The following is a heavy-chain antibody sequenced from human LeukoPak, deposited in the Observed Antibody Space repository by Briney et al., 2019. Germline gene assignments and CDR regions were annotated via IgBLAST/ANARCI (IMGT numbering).Heavy chain of an antibody. D-gene: IGHD3-10*01. CDR2: ISSSGSTI. CDR3: ARDRYYGSGYYMDV. J-gene: IGHJ6*03. V-gene: IGHV3-11*01. CDR1: GFTFSDYY. Sequence: PGGSLRLSCAASGFTFSDYYMSWIRQAPGKGLEWVSYISSSGSTIYYADSVKGRFTISRDNAKNSLYLQMNSLRAEDTAVYYCARDRYYGSGYYMDVWGKGTTVTISS.